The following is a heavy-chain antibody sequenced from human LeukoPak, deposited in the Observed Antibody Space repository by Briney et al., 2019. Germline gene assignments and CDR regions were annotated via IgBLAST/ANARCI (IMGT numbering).Heavy chain of an antibody. CDR3: ARRTYDSSLGFDY. D-gene: IGHD3-22*01. J-gene: IGHJ4*02. V-gene: IGHV4-39*07. CDR2: IYYRGGT. CDR1: GGSISSNSYY. Sequence: SETLSLTCTVSGGSISSNSYYWGWIRQPPGKGLEWIASIYYRGGTYYKPSLKSRVTISVDTSKNQFSLKLSSVTAADTAVYYCARRTYDSSLGFDYWGQGTLVTVSS.